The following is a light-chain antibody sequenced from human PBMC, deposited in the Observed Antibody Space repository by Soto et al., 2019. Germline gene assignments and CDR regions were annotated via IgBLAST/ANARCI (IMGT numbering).Light chain of an antibody. J-gene: IGKJ1*01. CDR3: QQYGSSPPRT. CDR1: QSVSSK. Sequence: EIVMTQSPATLSVSPGEGATLSCRASQSVSSKLAWYQQRPGQAPRLLIYGASTRATGVPARFSGGGSGTEFTLSISRLEPEDFAVYYCQQYGSSPPRTFGQGTKVDIK. V-gene: IGKV3D-15*01. CDR2: GAS.